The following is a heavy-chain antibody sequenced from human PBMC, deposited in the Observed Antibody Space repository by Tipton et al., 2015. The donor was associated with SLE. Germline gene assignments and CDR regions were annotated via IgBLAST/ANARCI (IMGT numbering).Heavy chain of an antibody. CDR1: GYSFTSYW. D-gene: IGHD2-21*02. V-gene: IGHV5-10-1*01. CDR3: AIRPSYCGGDCYSHY. J-gene: IGHJ4*02. Sequence: QLVQSGAEVKKPGESLRISCKGSGYSFTSYWISWVRQKPGKGLEWMGRIDPSDSYTDYRPSFQGHVTISADKSISTAYLQWSSLKASDTAMYYCAIRPSYCGGDCYSHYWGQGTLVTVSS. CDR2: IDPSDSYT.